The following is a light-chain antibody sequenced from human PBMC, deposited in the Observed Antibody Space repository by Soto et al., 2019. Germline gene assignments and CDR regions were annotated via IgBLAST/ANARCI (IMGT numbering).Light chain of an antibody. CDR1: EGLRRF. CDR3: QQYDNLPFT. V-gene: IGKV1-33*01. CDR2: DAS. Sequence: QMSQSPSSLSTSVGGRVTSVCRASEGLRRFVSWYQQKPRQAPKLLIYDASNMETGGPSRFSGSGSGTEFTFTISSLQPEDFATYYCQQYDNLPFTFGPGTKVDIK. J-gene: IGKJ3*01.